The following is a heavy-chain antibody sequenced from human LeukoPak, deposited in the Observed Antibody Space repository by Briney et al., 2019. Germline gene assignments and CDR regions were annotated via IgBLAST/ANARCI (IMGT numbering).Heavy chain of an antibody. D-gene: IGHD2-8*01. CDR1: GGSLSGHY. J-gene: IGHJ5*02. V-gene: IGHV4-34*01. Sequence: SETLSLTCAVYGGSLSGHYWSWIRQPPGKGLEWIGESGHRGGTKFNPSLKSRVTISADTSKNQFSLKMSSVTAADTAIYYCAKNGQSGFSFDPWGQGTLVTVSS. CDR2: SGHRGGT. CDR3: AKNGQSGFSFDP.